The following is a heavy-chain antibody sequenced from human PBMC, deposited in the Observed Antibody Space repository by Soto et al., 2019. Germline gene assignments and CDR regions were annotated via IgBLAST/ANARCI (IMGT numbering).Heavy chain of an antibody. V-gene: IGHV3-21*06. Sequence: EVDLVESGGGLVKVGGSLRLSCVTSGFTSNRHMMNWVRQAPGRGLEWVALAASSFIQHADSVKGRFTISRDDARNSVFLQMNSLREEDTAVYYCASPDIYTLAFDHWGRGTLVTVSS. CDR2: LAASSFI. J-gene: IGHJ4*02. D-gene: IGHD3-9*01. CDR3: ASPDIYTLAFDH. CDR1: GFTSNRHM.